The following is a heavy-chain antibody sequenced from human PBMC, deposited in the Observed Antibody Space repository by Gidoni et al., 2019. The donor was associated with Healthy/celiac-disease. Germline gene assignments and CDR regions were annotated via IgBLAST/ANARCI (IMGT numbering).Heavy chain of an antibody. CDR3: ARDIYGDHYYYMDV. Sequence: EVQLVETGGGLIQPGGSLRLSCAASGFTVSSNYMSWVRQAPGKGLEWVSVIYSGGSTYYADSVKGRFTISRDNSKNTLYLQMNSLRAEDTAVYYCARDIYGDHYYYMDVWGKGTTVTVSS. J-gene: IGHJ6*03. D-gene: IGHD4-17*01. V-gene: IGHV3-53*02. CDR2: IYSGGST. CDR1: GFTVSSNY.